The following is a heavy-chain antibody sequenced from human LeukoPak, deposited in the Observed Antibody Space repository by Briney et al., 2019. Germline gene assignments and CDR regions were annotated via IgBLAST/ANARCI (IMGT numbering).Heavy chain of an antibody. CDR1: GFTFRSHW. CDR3: ARDQARGGIRGVIIGSYGMDV. D-gene: IGHD3-10*01. J-gene: IGHJ6*02. Sequence: GGSLRLSCAASGFTFRSHWMHWVRQAPGKGLVWVSRIKSDGSSTSYTDSVKDRFTISRDNAKNSLYLQMNSLRAEDTAVYYCARDQARGGIRGVIIGSYGMDVWGQGTTVTVSS. V-gene: IGHV3-74*01. CDR2: IKSDGSST.